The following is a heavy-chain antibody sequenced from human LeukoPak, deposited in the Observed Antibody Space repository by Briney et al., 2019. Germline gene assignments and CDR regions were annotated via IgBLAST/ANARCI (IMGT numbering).Heavy chain of an antibody. CDR1: GFTFSTYS. CDR3: ARRITASGKHYFDH. V-gene: IGHV3-48*01. Sequence: GGSLRLSCAASGFTFSTYSVNWVRQAPGKGLEWVSYISSSSSTIYYADSVQGRFTISRDNAKNSLYLQMNSLRAEDTAVYYCARRITASGKHYFDHWGQGTLVTVSS. J-gene: IGHJ4*02. D-gene: IGHD6-25*01. CDR2: ISSSSSTI.